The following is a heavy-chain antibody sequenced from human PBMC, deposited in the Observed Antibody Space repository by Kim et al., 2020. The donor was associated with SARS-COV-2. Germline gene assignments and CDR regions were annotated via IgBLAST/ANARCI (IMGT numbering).Heavy chain of an antibody. Sequence: GGSLRLSCAASGFTFSSYWMSWVRQAPGKGLEWVANIKQDGSEKYYVDSVKGRFTISRDNAKISLFLQMNSLRAEDTAVYYCARWGYGDYSDNWFDPWGQGTLVTVSS. D-gene: IGHD4-17*01. V-gene: IGHV3-7*01. CDR1: GFTFSSYW. J-gene: IGHJ5*02. CDR2: IKQDGSEK. CDR3: ARWGYGDYSDNWFDP.